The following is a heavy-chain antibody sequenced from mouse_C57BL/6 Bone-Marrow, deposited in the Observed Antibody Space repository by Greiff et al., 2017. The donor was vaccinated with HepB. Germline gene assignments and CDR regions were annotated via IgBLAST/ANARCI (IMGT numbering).Heavy chain of an antibody. CDR2: IYPGDGDT. CDR3: ARSSSGYVVYAMDY. CDR1: GYAFSSSW. J-gene: IGHJ4*01. V-gene: IGHV1-82*01. Sequence: VQLQQSGPELVKPGASVKISCKASGYAFSSSWMNWVKQRPGKGLEWIGRIYPGDGDTNYNGKFKGKATLTADKSSSTAYMQLSSLTSEDSAVYFCARSSSGYVVYAMDYWGQGTSVTVSS. D-gene: IGHD3-2*02.